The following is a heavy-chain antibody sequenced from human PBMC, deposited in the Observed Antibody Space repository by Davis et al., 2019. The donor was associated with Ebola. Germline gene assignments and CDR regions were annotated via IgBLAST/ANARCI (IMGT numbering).Heavy chain of an antibody. CDR2: IYYSGST. J-gene: IGHJ4*02. D-gene: IGHD6-19*01. CDR1: GGSISSYY. Sequence: SETLSLTCTVSGGSISSYYWGWIRQPPGKGLEWIGTIYYSGSTYYNPSLKSRVTISVDTSKNQFSLKLSSVTAADTAVYYCARVGIAVAGTGFDYWGQGTLVTVSS. CDR3: ARVGIAVAGTGFDY. V-gene: IGHV4-39*01.